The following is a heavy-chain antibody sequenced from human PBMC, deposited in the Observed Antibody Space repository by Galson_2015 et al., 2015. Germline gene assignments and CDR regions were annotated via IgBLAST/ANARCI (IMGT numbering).Heavy chain of an antibody. D-gene: IGHD5-18*01. CDR3: ARTTVRYRYGQYYYYYYMDV. J-gene: IGHJ6*03. CDR1: GFSLSTSEMC. CDR2: VDWDDAK. Sequence: PALGKPTQTLTLTCTFSGFSLSTSEMCVRWIRQPPGNALEWLALVDWDDAKDYSTSLKTRLTITKDSSKNQVVLTMTNVDPVDTATYYCARTTVRYRYGQYYYYYYMDVWGKGTTVTVSS. V-gene: IGHV2-70*01.